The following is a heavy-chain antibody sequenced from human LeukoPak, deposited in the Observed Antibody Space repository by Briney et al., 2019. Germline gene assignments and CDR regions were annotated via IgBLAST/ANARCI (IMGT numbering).Heavy chain of an antibody. CDR1: GFTFSSFW. CDR2: IQQDGSER. V-gene: IGHV3-7*01. CDR3: ARDSGIAGYYFDY. J-gene: IGHJ4*02. Sequence: GGSLRLSFAASGFTFSSFWMSWVRQAPGQGLEWVANIQQDGSERYYVDSVKGRFTISRDNAKNSLYLQMDSLTAEDTAVYYCARDSGIAGYYFDYWGQGSLVTVSS. D-gene: IGHD6-13*01.